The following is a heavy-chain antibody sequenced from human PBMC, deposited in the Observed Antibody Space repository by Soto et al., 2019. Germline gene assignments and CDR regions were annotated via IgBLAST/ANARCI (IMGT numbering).Heavy chain of an antibody. D-gene: IGHD4-4*01. V-gene: IGHV4-31*03. CDR2: IYYTGST. CDR3: ARDQEVNYSNYGGTDNYYGMDV. Sequence: QVQLQESGPGLVKPSQTLSLTCTVSGDSISSGGYYWSWIRQHPGKGLEWIGYIYYTGSTYYNPSLKSRVSISVDTSKKQFSLKLTSVTAADTAVYYCARDQEVNYSNYGGTDNYYGMDVWGQGTTVTVSS. J-gene: IGHJ6*02. CDR1: GDSISSGGYY.